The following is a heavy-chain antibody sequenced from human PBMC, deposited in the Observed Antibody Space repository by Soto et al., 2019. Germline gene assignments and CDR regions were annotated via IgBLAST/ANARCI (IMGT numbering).Heavy chain of an antibody. CDR3: ARESHPYYYMDV. V-gene: IGHV4-31*03. J-gene: IGHJ6*03. CDR1: GCSISSGGYY. Sequence: QVQLQESGPGLVRPSQTLSLTCTVSGCSISSGGYYWSWIRQYPGRALEWIGYIHYSGKTYYNPSLKRRVTISSDTSKNQCSLELTSVTAAYTAMYDCARESHPYYYMDVLAKWTTVTVSS. CDR2: IHYSGKT.